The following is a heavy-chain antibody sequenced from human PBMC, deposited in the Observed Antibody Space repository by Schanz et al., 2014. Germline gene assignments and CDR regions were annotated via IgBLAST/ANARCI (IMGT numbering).Heavy chain of an antibody. V-gene: IGHV4-31*03. D-gene: IGHD3-16*01. CDR1: GGSISSSSYF. CDR3: ARHGGIPYYPMDV. Sequence: QLQLQESGPGLVKPSETLSLTCTVSGGSISSSSYFWGWIRQPPGKGLEWIGYISYSGSTSFNPSLKSRLPMSVDTSKNQFSLRRSSVTAADTAVYYCARHGGIPYYPMDVWGQGTTVTVSS. CDR2: ISYSGST. J-gene: IGHJ6*02.